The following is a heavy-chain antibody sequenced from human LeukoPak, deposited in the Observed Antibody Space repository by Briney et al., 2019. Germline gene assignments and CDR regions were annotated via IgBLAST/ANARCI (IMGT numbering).Heavy chain of an antibody. D-gene: IGHD3-16*01. CDR2: IYTSGST. Sequence: PSETLSLTCTVSGGSISSSSYYWSWIRQPAGKGLEWIGRIYTSGSTNYNPSLKSRVTISVDTSKNQFSLKLSSVTAADTAVYYCARGDMITFGGGDRDYFDYWGQGTLVTVSS. CDR1: GGSISSSSYY. J-gene: IGHJ4*02. V-gene: IGHV4-61*02. CDR3: ARGDMITFGGGDRDYFDY.